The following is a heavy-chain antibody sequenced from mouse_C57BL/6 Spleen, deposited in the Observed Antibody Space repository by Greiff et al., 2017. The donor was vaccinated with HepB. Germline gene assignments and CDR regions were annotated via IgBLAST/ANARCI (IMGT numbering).Heavy chain of an antibody. CDR3: APGYFDV. CDR2: IDPSDSYT. CDR1: GYTFTSYW. J-gene: IGHJ1*03. Sequence: QVQLQQPGAELVMPGASVKLSCKASGYTFTSYWMHWVKQRPGQGLEWIGEIDPSDSYTNYNQKFKGKSTLTVDKSSSTAYMQLSSLTSEDSAVHYCAPGYFDVWGTGTTVTVSS. V-gene: IGHV1-69*01.